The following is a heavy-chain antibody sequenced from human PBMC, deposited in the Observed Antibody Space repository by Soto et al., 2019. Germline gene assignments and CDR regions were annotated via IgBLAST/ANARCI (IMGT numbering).Heavy chain of an antibody. CDR2: ISAHNDNT. J-gene: IGHJ4*02. Sequence: QVHLVQSGAEVRKPGASVKVSCKGSGYTFTSYGIAWVRQAPGQGLEWMGWISAHNDNTNYAQKVQGRVTMTRDTSTSTAYMELRNLRSDDTAVYYCARGRYGDYWGQGALVTVSS. V-gene: IGHV1-18*01. D-gene: IGHD1-1*01. CDR1: GYTFTSYG. CDR3: ARGRYGDY.